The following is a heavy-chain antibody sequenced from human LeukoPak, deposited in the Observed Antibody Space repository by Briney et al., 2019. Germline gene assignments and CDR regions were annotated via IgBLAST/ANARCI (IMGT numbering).Heavy chain of an antibody. CDR2: ISSSGSTI. CDR1: GFTFSSYA. D-gene: IGHD3-10*02. Sequence: GGSLRLSCSASGFTFSSYAMNWVRQAPGKGLEWVSYISSSGSTIYYADSVKGRFTISRDNAKNSLYLQMNSLRAEDTAVYYCAELGITMIGGVWGKGTTVTISS. V-gene: IGHV3-48*03. J-gene: IGHJ6*04. CDR3: AELGITMIGGV.